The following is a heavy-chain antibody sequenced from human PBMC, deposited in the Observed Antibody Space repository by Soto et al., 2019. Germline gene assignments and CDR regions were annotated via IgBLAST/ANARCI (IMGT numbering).Heavy chain of an antibody. CDR2: INAGNGNT. CDR1: GYTFTSYA. J-gene: IGHJ4*02. Sequence: QVQLVQSGAEVKKPGASVKVSCKASGYTFTSYAMHWVRQAPGQRLESMGWINAGNGNTKYSQKFQGRVTITRDTSASTAYMELSSLRSEDTAVYYCARGEDSSSWYGYWGQGTLVTVSS. D-gene: IGHD6-13*01. V-gene: IGHV1-3*01. CDR3: ARGEDSSSWYGY.